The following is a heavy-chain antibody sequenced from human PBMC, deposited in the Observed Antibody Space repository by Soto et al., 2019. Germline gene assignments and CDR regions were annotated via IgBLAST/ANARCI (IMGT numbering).Heavy chain of an antibody. Sequence: QVQLVQSGAEVKKPGASVKVSCKASGYTFTSYDINWVRQATGKGLEWMGWMNPNSGNTGYAQKFQGRVPMTRNTSISTAYMELSSLRSEDTAVYYCARGDYGDYARASGYWGQGTLVTVSS. CDR3: ARGDYGDYARASGY. D-gene: IGHD4-17*01. CDR1: GYTFTSYD. CDR2: MNPNSGNT. J-gene: IGHJ4*02. V-gene: IGHV1-8*01.